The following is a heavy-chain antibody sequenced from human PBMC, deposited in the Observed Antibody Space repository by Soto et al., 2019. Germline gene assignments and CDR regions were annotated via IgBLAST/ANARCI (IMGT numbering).Heavy chain of an antibody. Sequence: ASVKVSCKASGYTFTSYAMHWVRQAPGQRLEWMGWINAGNGNTKYSQKFQGRVTITRDTSASTAYMELSSLRSEDTAVYYFGALNKDIPRGYYYYGMDVWGQGTTVTVSS. CDR3: GALNKDIPRGYYYYGMDV. J-gene: IGHJ6*02. D-gene: IGHD2-15*01. V-gene: IGHV1-3*01. CDR1: GYTFTSYA. CDR2: INAGNGNT.